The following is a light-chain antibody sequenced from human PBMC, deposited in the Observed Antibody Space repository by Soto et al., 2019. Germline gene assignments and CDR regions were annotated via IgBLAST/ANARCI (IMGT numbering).Light chain of an antibody. V-gene: IGKV1D-12*01. J-gene: IGKJ3*01. CDR3: QQASSFPPG. CDR2: AAS. CDR1: QDISSW. Sequence: DIQMTQSPSSVSAFVGDRVTITCRASQDISSWLAWYKQKPGKAPKLLIYAASTLQSGVPSRFSGSGSGTDFTLTISSLQPEDFATYYCQQASSFPPGFGPGTKVDIK.